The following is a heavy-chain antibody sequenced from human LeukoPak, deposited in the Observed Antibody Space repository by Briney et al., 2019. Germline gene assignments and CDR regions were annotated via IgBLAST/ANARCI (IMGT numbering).Heavy chain of an antibody. Sequence: GGSLRLSCAASGFTFINSWMHWVRQAPGKGLVWVSRIKPDGSGTSYVDSVKGRVTISRDNAKSTLYLQMNSLGAEDTAVYYCAKDAVYGSGSVDYWGQGALVTVSS. D-gene: IGHD3-10*01. CDR3: AKDAVYGSGSVDY. J-gene: IGHJ4*02. CDR1: GFTFINSW. CDR2: IKPDGSGT. V-gene: IGHV3-74*01.